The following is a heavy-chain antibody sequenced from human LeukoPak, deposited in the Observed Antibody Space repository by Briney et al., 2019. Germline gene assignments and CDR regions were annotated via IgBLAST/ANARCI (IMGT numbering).Heavy chain of an antibody. D-gene: IGHD2-15*01. CDR2: ISAYNGNT. J-gene: IGHJ5*02. CDR3: ARGCRGGSCYRFDP. V-gene: IGHV1-18*01. CDR1: GYTFTSYG. Sequence: ASVKVSCKASGYTFTSYGISWVRQAPGQGLEWMGWISAYNGNTNYAQKFQGRVTITADKSTSTAYMELSSLRSEDTAVYYCARGCRGGSCYRFDPWGQGTLVTVSS.